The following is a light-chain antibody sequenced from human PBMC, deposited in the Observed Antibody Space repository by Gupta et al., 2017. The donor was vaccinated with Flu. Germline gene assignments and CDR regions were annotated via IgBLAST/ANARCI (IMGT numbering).Light chain of an antibody. V-gene: IGKV1-5*03. Sequence: DRVTITCRASHSMSIWSIWYQQKQEPAPALLIHMACSLESGTPISCSGSGTGSEFALTISSRQLDYVAVYDYQRYKNYPPWTFGQGTKVEVK. J-gene: IGKJ1*01. CDR3: QRYKNYPPWT. CDR2: MAC. CDR1: HSMSIW.